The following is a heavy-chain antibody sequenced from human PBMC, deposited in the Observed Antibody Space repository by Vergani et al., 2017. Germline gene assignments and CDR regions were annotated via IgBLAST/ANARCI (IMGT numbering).Heavy chain of an antibody. Sequence: EVQLVESGGGLVQPGRSLRLSCAASGFTFDDYAMHWVRQAPGKGLEWVSGISWNSGSIGYADSVKGRFTISRDNAMNSLYLQMNSLRAEDTALYYCAKDITVVPAAMDVWGKGTTVTVSS. CDR1: GFTFDDYA. CDR2: ISWNSGSI. D-gene: IGHD2-2*01. J-gene: IGHJ6*04. V-gene: IGHV3-9*01. CDR3: AKDITVVPAAMDV.